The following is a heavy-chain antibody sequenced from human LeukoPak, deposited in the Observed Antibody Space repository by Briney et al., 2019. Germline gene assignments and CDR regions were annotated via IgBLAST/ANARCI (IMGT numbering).Heavy chain of an antibody. CDR3: ARESGIEAPGRSLAY. V-gene: IGHV4-34*01. J-gene: IGHJ4*02. Sequence: SETLSLTCAVYGGSFRGYYLNWIRQAPGKGLEWIGGINHSGGTNYNPSLKSRVATSIDTSKDQFSLKLSSVTAADTAVYYCARESGIEAPGRSLAYWGQGTLVTVSS. CDR2: INHSGGT. CDR1: GGSFRGYY. D-gene: IGHD6-13*01.